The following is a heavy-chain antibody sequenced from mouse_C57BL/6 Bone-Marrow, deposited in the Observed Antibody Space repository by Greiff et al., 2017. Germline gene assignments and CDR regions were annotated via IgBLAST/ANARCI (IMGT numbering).Heavy chain of an antibody. D-gene: IGHD1-1*01. CDR2: ISDGGSYT. CDR1: GFTFSSYA. CDR3: ARGYHYTGSSYPYYAMDY. J-gene: IGHJ4*01. Sequence: EVKLMESGGGLVKPGGSLKLSCAASGFTFSSYAMSWVRQTPEKRLEWVATISDGGSYTYYPDNVKGRFTISRDNAKNNLYLQMSHLKSEDTAMYYCARGYHYTGSSYPYYAMDYWGQGTSVTVSS. V-gene: IGHV5-4*03.